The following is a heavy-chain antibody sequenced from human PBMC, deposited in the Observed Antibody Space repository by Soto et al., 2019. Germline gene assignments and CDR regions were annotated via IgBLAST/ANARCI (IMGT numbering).Heavy chain of an antibody. D-gene: IGHD4-17*01. CDR1: GGSLSTGSYY. Sequence: SEAPSLTWTVSGGSLSTGSYYWGWVRQPPGKGLEWIGYIYYSGSTNYNPSLKSRVTISVDTSKNQFSLKLSSVTAADTAVYYCARWDGDYLLFDYWGQGTLVTVSS. V-gene: IGHV4-61*01. J-gene: IGHJ4*02. CDR2: IYYSGST. CDR3: ARWDGDYLLFDY.